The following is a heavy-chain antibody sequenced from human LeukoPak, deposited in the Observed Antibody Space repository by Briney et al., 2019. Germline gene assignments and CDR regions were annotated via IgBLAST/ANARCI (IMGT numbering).Heavy chain of an antibody. CDR1: GFTFSSYS. J-gene: IGHJ6*02. CDR3: ARSRITIFRTYYYYGMDV. Sequence: GGSLRLSCAASGFTFSSYSMNWVRQAPGKGLEWVSCISSSSSTIYYADSVKGRFTISRDNAKNSLYLQMNSLRDEDTAVYYCARSRITIFRTYYYYGMDVWGQGTTVTVSS. CDR2: ISSSSSTI. V-gene: IGHV3-48*02. D-gene: IGHD3-9*01.